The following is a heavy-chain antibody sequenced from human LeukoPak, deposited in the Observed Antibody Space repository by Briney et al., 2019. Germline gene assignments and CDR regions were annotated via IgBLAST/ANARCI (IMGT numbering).Heavy chain of an antibody. D-gene: IGHD3-22*01. V-gene: IGHV1-2*02. Sequence: ASVKVSCKASGYTFTGYYMHWVRQAPGQGLERMGWINPNSGGTNYAQKFQGRVTMTRDTSISTAYMELSRLRSDDTAVYYCAREAQYYYDSSGYYIFDYWGQGTLVTVSS. CDR2: INPNSGGT. CDR3: AREAQYYYDSSGYYIFDY. J-gene: IGHJ4*02. CDR1: GYTFTGYY.